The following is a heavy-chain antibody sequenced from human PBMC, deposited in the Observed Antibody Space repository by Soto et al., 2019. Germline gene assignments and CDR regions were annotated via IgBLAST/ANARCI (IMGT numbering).Heavy chain of an antibody. CDR3: AKDRAYYDSSGYRRPPPAHFDY. J-gene: IGHJ4*02. CDR2: ISGSGGST. V-gene: IGHV3-23*01. Sequence: PGGSLRLSCAASGFTFSSYAMSWVRQAPGKGLEWVSAISGSGGSTYYADSVKGRFTISRDNSKNTLYLQMNSLRAEDTAVYYCAKDRAYYDSSGYRRPPPAHFDYWGQGTLVTVSS. D-gene: IGHD3-22*01. CDR1: GFTFSSYA.